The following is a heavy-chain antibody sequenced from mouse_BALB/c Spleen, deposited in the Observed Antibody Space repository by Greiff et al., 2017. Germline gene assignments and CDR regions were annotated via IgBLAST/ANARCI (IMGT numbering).Heavy chain of an antibody. J-gene: IGHJ4*01. D-gene: IGHD2-3*01. CDR3: ASDGYSYAMDY. Sequence: EVQVVESGGDLVKPGGSLKLSCAASGFTFSSYGMSWVRQTPDKRLEWVATISSGGSYTYYPDSVKGRFTISRDNAKNTLYLQMRRLKSEDTAMYYCASDGYSYAMDYWGQGTSVTVSS. CDR2: ISSGGSYT. CDR1: GFTFSSYG. V-gene: IGHV5-6*01.